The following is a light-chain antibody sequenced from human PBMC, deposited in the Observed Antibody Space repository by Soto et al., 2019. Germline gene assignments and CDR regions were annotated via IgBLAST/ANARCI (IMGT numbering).Light chain of an antibody. Sequence: EVVLTQSPATLSLSPGERATLSCRASQTVGGHFAWYQQKPGQAPRLLISETSNRATGIPGRFSGSGSGTDVTLTISSLEPEDFAVYYCQHHSNWLRTFGGGTKVDTK. CDR3: QHHSNWLRT. V-gene: IGKV3-11*01. CDR1: QTVGGH. CDR2: ETS. J-gene: IGKJ4*01.